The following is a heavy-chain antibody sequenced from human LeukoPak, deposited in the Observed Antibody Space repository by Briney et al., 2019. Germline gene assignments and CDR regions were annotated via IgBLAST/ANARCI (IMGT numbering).Heavy chain of an antibody. CDR1: GDSISNNYL. V-gene: IGHV4-4*02. Sequence: SETLSLTCAVSGDSISNNYLWRWVRQFPGKGLEYIGEIYRTGRTNYNPSLKSRVTIPIDKSENQFSLNLRSVTAADTAVYYCGRHDYGDSSAAFDIWGQGTMVTVSS. CDR3: GRHDYGDSSAAFDI. D-gene: IGHD4-17*01. CDR2: IYRTGRT. J-gene: IGHJ3*02.